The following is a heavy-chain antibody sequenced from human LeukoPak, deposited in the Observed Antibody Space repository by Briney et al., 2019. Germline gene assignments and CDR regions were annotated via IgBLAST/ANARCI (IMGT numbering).Heavy chain of an antibody. CDR1: GFTFSSYS. D-gene: IGHD5-12*01. CDR2: ISSSSYI. J-gene: IGHJ6*03. V-gene: IGHV3-21*04. Sequence: PGGSLRLSCAASGFTFSSYSMNWVRQAPGKGLEWVSSISSSSYIYYADSVKGRFTISRDNSKNTLYLQMNSLRAEDTAVYYCAGRYSGYDSPTNYYYYYMDVWGKGTTVTVSS. CDR3: AGRYSGYDSPTNYYYYYMDV.